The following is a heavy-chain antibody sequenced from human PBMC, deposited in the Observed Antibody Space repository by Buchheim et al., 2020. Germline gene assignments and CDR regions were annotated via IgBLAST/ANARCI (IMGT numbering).Heavy chain of an antibody. CDR3: ATGVSAAGHDGY. J-gene: IGHJ4*02. CDR2: IRSKIDGGTA. V-gene: IGHV3-15*01. D-gene: IGHD6-13*01. Sequence: EVQLVESGGGLVKPGGSLRLSCAASGFTFNDAWLMWVRQAPGKGLEWLGRIRSKIDGGTADYAAPGRGRFTFSSDDSQISLYLQMNSLKTEDTAVYYCATGVSAAGHDGYWGQGTL. CDR1: GFTFNDAW.